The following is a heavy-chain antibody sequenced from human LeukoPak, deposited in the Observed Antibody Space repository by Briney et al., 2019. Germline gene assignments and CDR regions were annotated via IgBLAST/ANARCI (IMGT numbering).Heavy chain of an antibody. CDR1: GESFSGYY. D-gene: IGHD6-6*01. CDR3: ARERDSSSSQNWFDP. Sequence: SETLSLTCAVYGESFSGYYWSCIRDPPGKGLEWIREINHSGSTNYNPSLKSRVTISVDTSKNQFSLKLSSVTAADTAVYYCARERDSSSSQNWFDPWGQGTLVTVSS. J-gene: IGHJ5*02. CDR2: INHSGST. V-gene: IGHV4-34*01.